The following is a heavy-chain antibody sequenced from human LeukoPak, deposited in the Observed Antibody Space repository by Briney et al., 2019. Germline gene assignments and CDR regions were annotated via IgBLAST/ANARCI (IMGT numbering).Heavy chain of an antibody. CDR1: GGSFSGYY. D-gene: IGHD6-6*01. V-gene: IGHV4-34*01. CDR2: INHSGST. CDR3: TRTYSSSSIDY. Sequence: PSETLSLTCAIYGGSFSGYYWSWIRQPPGKGLEWMGEINHSGSTSYNPSLKSRVTISLDTSKNQFSLKLSSVTAADTAVYYCTRTYSSSSIDYWGQGALVTVSS. J-gene: IGHJ4*02.